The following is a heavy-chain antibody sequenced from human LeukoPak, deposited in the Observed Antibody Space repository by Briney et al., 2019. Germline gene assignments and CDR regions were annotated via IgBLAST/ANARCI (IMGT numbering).Heavy chain of an antibody. CDR1: GFTFSSYA. J-gene: IGHJ4*02. CDR3: ARQFIAVAGTFDY. CDR2: ISYDGSNK. D-gene: IGHD6-19*01. Sequence: GRSLRLSCAASGFTFSSYAMHWFRKAPAKGLKGLAVISYDGSNKYYADSVKGRFTISRDNSKNTLYLQMNSLRAEDTAVYYCARQFIAVAGTFDYWGQGTLVTVSS. V-gene: IGHV3-30*04.